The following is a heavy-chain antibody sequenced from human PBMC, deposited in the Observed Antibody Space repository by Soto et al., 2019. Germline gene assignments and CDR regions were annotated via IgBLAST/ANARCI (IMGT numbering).Heavy chain of an antibody. Sequence: SETLSLTCTVSGGSISSSSYYWGWIRQPPGKGLEWIGSIYYSGSTYYNPSLKSRVTISVDTSKNQFSLKLSSVTAADTAVYYCARHLYSSSWYNWFDPWGQGTLVTSPQ. D-gene: IGHD6-13*01. CDR1: GGSISSSSYY. CDR3: ARHLYSSSWYNWFDP. CDR2: IYYSGST. J-gene: IGHJ5*02. V-gene: IGHV4-39*01.